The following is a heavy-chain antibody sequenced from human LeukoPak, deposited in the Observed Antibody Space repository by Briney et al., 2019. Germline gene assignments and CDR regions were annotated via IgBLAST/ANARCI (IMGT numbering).Heavy chain of an antibody. D-gene: IGHD3-10*01. V-gene: IGHV3-23*01. CDR3: AKTTELLWFGESLSLYFDY. Sequence: GGSLRLSCEASGFTFSNYAMNWVRQTPGKGLEWVSSITSYRRDTYYADSVKGRFTISRDNSKSTLYLQMNSLRAEDTAVYYCAKTTELLWFGESLSLYFDYWGQGTLVTVSS. J-gene: IGHJ4*02. CDR1: GFTFSNYA. CDR2: ITSYRRDT.